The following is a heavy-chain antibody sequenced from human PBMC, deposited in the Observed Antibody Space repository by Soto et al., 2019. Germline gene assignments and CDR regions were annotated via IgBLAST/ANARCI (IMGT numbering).Heavy chain of an antibody. D-gene: IGHD4-17*01. CDR1: GFTFSSYW. J-gene: IGHJ4*02. V-gene: IGHV3-7*01. CDR2: IKQDGSEK. Sequence: PGGSLRLSCAASGFTFSSYWMTWVRQAPGKGLEWVANIKQDGSEKYYVDSVKGRFTISRDNAKNSLYLQMNSLRAEDTAVYYCARVNHYGDYVLDYWGQGTLVTVSS. CDR3: ARVNHYGDYVLDY.